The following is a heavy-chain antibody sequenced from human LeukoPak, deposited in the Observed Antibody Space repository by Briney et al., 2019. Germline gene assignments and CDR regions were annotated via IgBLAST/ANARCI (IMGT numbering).Heavy chain of an antibody. D-gene: IGHD2-2*01. Sequence: ASVKVSCKASGYTFTSYDINWARQATGQGLEWMGWMNPNSGNTGYAQKFQGRVTMTRNTSISTAYMELSSLRSEDTAVYYCARAVYCSSTSCSFDPWGQGTLVTVSS. J-gene: IGHJ5*02. V-gene: IGHV1-8*01. CDR3: ARAVYCSSTSCSFDP. CDR1: GYTFTSYD. CDR2: MNPNSGNT.